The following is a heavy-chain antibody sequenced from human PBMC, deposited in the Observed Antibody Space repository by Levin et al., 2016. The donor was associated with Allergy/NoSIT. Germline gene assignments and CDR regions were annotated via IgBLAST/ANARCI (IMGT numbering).Heavy chain of an antibody. Sequence: SETLSLTCAVYDGSFSGYYWTWIRQSPGKGLEWIGEIHQSGGTNYNPSLKSRVTVTVDTSKNQFSLKLNSVTAADTAVYYCARGVYRRYGSAGRVNNLRYFDYWGQGSLVTVSS. J-gene: IGHJ4*02. CDR3: ARGVYRRYGSAGRVNNLRYFDY. CDR2: IHQSGGT. CDR1: DGSFSGYY. D-gene: IGHD3-10*01. V-gene: IGHV4-34*01.